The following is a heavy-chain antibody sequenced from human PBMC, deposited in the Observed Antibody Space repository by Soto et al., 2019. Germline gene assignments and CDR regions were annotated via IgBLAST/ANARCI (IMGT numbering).Heavy chain of an antibody. CDR3: AIAPGGQQMVLCFVY. V-gene: IGHV3-30*03. D-gene: IGHD6-13*01. CDR2: ISYGGSNK. Sequence: QVQLVESGGGVVQPGRSLRLSCAASGFTFSSYGMHWVRQAPGKGLEWVAVISYGGSNKYYADSVKGRFTLSRDNSKNTLYLPMNSLRAEDTAVDYFAIAPGGQQMVLCFVYWCQGTLVAVSS. J-gene: IGHJ4*02. CDR1: GFTFSSYG.